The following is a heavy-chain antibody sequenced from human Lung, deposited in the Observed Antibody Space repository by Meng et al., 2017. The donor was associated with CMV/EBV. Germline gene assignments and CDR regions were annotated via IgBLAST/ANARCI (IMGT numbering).Heavy chain of an antibody. D-gene: IGHD1-26*01. CDR2: INAYNGDT. Sequence: QGRLVQSGGEVKKPGAQLKCSCKAPGYTFTNYGITWVRQAPGQGLEWMGWINAYNGDTNYAQTLQGRVTMATDTSTSTAYMELRSLRSDDTAVYYCARVEVGITSGDYWGQGTLVTVSS. CDR3: ARVEVGITSGDY. CDR1: GYTFTNYG. V-gene: IGHV1-18*01. J-gene: IGHJ4*02.